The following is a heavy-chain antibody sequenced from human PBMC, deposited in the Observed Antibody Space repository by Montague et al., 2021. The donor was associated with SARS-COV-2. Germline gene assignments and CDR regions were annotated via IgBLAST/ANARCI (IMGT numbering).Heavy chain of an antibody. CDR2: IWYDGSNK. J-gene: IGHJ3*02. Sequence: SLRLSCAASGFTFSSYGMHWVRQAPGKGLEWVAVIWYDGSNKYYADSVKGRFTISRDNSKNTLYLQMNSLRAEDTAVYYCAREGKGYCSTTSCQTAFDIRGQGTMVTVSS. V-gene: IGHV3-33*01. CDR1: GFTFSSYG. D-gene: IGHD2-2*01. CDR3: AREGKGYCSTTSCQTAFDI.